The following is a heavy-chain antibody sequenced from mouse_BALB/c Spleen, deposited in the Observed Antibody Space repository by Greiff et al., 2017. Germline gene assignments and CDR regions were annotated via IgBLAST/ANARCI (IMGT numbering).Heavy chain of an antibody. CDR3: ARDYYDYDVDYYAMDY. CDR2: ISSGGST. V-gene: IGHV5-6-5*01. CDR1: GFTFSSYA. Sequence: EVKLVESGGGLVKPGGSLKLSCAASGFTFSSYAMSWVRQTPEKRLEWVASISSGGSTYYPDSVKGRFTISRDNARNILYLQMSSLRSEDTAMYYCARDYYDYDVDYYAMDYWGQGTSVTVSS. J-gene: IGHJ4*01. D-gene: IGHD2-4*01.